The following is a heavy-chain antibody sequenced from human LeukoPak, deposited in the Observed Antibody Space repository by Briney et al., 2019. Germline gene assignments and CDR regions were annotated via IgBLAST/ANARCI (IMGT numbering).Heavy chain of an antibody. CDR3: ARGYSNSWPFDS. D-gene: IGHD6-13*01. V-gene: IGHV3-53*01. Sequence: AGGSLRLSCAASGFTVSSNYMSWVRQAPGKGLEWVSVIYSGGSTYYADSLKGRFTISRDSSKNTLYLQMNSLRAEDTAVYYCARGYSNSWPFDSWGQGTLVTVSS. J-gene: IGHJ4*02. CDR2: IYSGGST. CDR1: GFTVSSNY.